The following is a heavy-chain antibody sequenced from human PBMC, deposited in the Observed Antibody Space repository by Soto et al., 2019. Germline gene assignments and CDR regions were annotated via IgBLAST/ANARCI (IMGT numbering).Heavy chain of an antibody. CDR3: AREDSIIIPAVSDF. Sequence: GSLRLSCTVSGFAFNNYGINWVRQVPGKGLEWVSSISKSDYTYYSDSVKGRFAISRDNAKSSVSLQMNTLRVEDTAVYYCAREDSIIIPAVSDFWGQGPLVTVSS. D-gene: IGHD2-2*01. J-gene: IGHJ4*02. V-gene: IGHV3-21*01. CDR1: GFAFNNYG. CDR2: ISKSDYT.